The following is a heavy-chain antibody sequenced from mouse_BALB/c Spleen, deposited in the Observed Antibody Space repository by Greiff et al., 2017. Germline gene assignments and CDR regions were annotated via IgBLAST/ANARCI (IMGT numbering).Heavy chain of an antibody. J-gene: IGHJ2*01. CDR1: GFTFSDYY. CDR3: AREGDYYGSSYRYYFDY. V-gene: IGHV5-4*02. Sequence: EVKLVESGGGLVKPGGSLKLSCAASGFTFSDYYMYWVRQTPEKRLEWVATISDGGSYTYYPDSVKGRFTISRDNAKNNLYLQMSSLKSEDTAMYYCAREGDYYGSSYRYYFDYWGQGTTLTVSS. CDR2: ISDGGSYT. D-gene: IGHD1-1*01.